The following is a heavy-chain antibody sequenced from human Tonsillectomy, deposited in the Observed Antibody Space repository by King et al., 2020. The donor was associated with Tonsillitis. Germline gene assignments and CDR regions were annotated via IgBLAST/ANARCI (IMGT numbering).Heavy chain of an antibody. D-gene: IGHD3-9*01. J-gene: IGHJ2*01. Sequence: VQLVESGGGVVQPGRSLRLSCAASGFTFSNYVMHWLRQAPGKGLEWVALIAYDASYENYADSVKGRFAISRDNSKNTLHLEMHSLRVEDTAVYYCAKDGIDLWDWYFDLWGRGTLVTVSS. CDR2: IAYDASYE. V-gene: IGHV3-30*18. CDR1: GFTFSNYV. CDR3: AKDGIDLWDWYFDL.